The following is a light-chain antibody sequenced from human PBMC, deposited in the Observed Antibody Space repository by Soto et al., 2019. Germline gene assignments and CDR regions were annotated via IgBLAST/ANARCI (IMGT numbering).Light chain of an antibody. CDR2: KAS. CDR3: QQYNSSPWT. J-gene: IGKJ1*01. CDR1: QSISSW. Sequence: DVELTQAPSTLAACVGDRVTITCRASQSISSWLAWYQQKPGKAPKLLIYKASSLESGVPSRFRGGGSGTEFTLTISSLPPDDFATYYCQQYNSSPWTFGQGTKVDMK. V-gene: IGKV1-5*03.